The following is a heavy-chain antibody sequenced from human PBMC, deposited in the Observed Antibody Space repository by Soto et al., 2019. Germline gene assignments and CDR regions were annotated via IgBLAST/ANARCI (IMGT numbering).Heavy chain of an antibody. D-gene: IGHD2-2*01. J-gene: IGHJ6*03. CDR1: GGSFSGYY. Sequence: QVQLQQWGAGLLKPSETLSLTCAVSGGSFSGYYWSWIRQPPVKGLEWIGEINHSGSTNYNPSLKNRVPISVDTSKNQFSLKLSSVTAADTAVYYCARGRGQYCSSTSCYSYYYYYYMDVWGKGTTVTVSS. CDR3: ARGRGQYCSSTSCYSYYYYYYMDV. V-gene: IGHV4-34*01. CDR2: INHSGST.